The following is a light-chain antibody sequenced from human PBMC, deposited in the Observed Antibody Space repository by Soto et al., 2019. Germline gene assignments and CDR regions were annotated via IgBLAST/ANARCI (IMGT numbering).Light chain of an antibody. CDR3: QQSYSILWWT. J-gene: IGKJ1*01. Sequence: DIQVTQSPSSLPASVGDRVTITCRASERISTYLNWYQQKPGKAPKLLIYAASTLQSGVPSRFSGSGSGKDCSLTINGLQPEDSATYYCQQSYSILWWTFGKGTKVDIK. CDR1: ERISTY. V-gene: IGKV1-39*01. CDR2: AAS.